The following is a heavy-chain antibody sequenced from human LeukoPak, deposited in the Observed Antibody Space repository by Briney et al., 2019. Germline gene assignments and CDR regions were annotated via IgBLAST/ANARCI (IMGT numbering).Heavy chain of an antibody. D-gene: IGHD2-2*01. CDR1: GGSISXYY. CDR3: ARVGSCSSTSCYEDPTRPGYYYYGMDV. CDR2: IYYSGST. J-gene: IGHJ6*02. Sequence: LSLTCTVSGGSISXYYWSWIRQPPGKGLEWIGYIYYSGSTNYNPSLKSRVTISVDTSKNQFSLKLSSVTAADTAVYYCARVGSCSSTSCYEDPTRPGYYYYGMDVWGQGTTVTVSS. V-gene: IGHV4-59*01.